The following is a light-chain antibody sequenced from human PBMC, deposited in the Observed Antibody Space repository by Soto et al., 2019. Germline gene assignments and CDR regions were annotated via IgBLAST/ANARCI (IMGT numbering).Light chain of an antibody. CDR3: EACDDRLTGWV. V-gene: IGLV1-44*01. CDR2: SNN. CDR1: SSNIGSNT. J-gene: IGLJ3*02. Sequence: QSVLTQPPSASGTPGQRVTISCSGGSSNIGSNTVNWYQQLPGTAPKLFIYSNNQRPSGVPDRFSGSKSGTSASLAISGLQSEDEADYDCEACDDRLTGWVFGGGTKLTVL.